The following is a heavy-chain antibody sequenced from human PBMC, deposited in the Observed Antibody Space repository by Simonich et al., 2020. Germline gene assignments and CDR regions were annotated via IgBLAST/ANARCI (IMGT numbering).Heavy chain of an antibody. V-gene: IGHV1-2*06. CDR1: GYTFTGYY. J-gene: IGHJ3*02. Sequence: QVQLVQSGAEVKKPGASVKVSCKASGYTFTGYYMHWVRQAPGQGLEWMGRINPNSGGTNYSQKFQGRVTMTRDTSISTAYMELSRLRSDDTAVYYCARDPEKINSVEYSSSYAFDIWGQGTMVTVSS. CDR3: ARDPEKINSVEYSSSYAFDI. CDR2: INPNSGGT. D-gene: IGHD6-6*01.